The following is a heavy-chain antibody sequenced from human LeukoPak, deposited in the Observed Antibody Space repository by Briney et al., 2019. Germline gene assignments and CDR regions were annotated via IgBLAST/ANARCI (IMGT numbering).Heavy chain of an antibody. J-gene: IGHJ4*02. Sequence: SETLSLTCTVSGGSISSYYWSWIRQPPGKGLEWIGYIYYSGSTNYNPSLKSRVTISVDTSKNQFSLKLSSVTAADTAVYYCARVRGAQADYWGQGTLVTVSS. D-gene: IGHD3-10*01. CDR1: GGSISSYY. CDR2: IYYSGST. CDR3: ARVRGAQADY. V-gene: IGHV4-59*01.